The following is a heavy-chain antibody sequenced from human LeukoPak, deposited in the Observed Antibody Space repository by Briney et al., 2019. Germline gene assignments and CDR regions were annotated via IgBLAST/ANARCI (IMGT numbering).Heavy chain of an antibody. CDR2: IYPGDSDT. CDR3: ARRHYYDSSGYYFDY. Sequence: GESLKISCKGSGYSFTSYWIGWVRQMPGEGLEWTGIIYPGDSDTRYSPSFQGQVTISADKSISTAYLQWSSLKASDTAMYYCARRHYYDSSGYYFDYWGQGTLVTVSS. D-gene: IGHD3-22*01. CDR1: GYSFTSYW. J-gene: IGHJ4*02. V-gene: IGHV5-51*01.